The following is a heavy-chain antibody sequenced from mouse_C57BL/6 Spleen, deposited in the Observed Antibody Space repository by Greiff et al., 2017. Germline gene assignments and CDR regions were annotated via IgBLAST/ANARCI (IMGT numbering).Heavy chain of an antibody. CDR3: AITTVVADPLAY. V-gene: IGHV3-6*01. D-gene: IGHD1-1*01. Sequence: EVKLVEPGPGLVKPSQSLSLTCSVTGYSITSGYYWNWIRQFPGNKLEWMGYISYDCSHNSNPSLTNRISITRDTAENQFFLKLNSGTTEDTATYYCAITTVVADPLAYWGQGTLVTVSA. CDR2: ISYDCSH. J-gene: IGHJ3*01. CDR1: GYSITSGYY.